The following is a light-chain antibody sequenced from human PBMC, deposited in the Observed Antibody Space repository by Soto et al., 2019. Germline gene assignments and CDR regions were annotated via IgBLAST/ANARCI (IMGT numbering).Light chain of an antibody. CDR3: SSYAGSDNAVV. V-gene: IGLV2-8*01. CDR2: SVN. Sequence: QSALIQPPSVSGSPGQSVTISCTGTSSDVGSYDYVSWYQQHPGTVPKPMIYSVNTQPSGVPDRFSGSKSGNTASLTVSGLQAEDEADYYCSSYAGSDNAVVFGGGTKLTVL. J-gene: IGLJ2*01. CDR1: SSDVGSYDY.